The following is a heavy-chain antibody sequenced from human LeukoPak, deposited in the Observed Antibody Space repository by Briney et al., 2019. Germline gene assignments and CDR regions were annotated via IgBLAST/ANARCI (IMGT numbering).Heavy chain of an antibody. CDR1: GFTFSSYA. J-gene: IGHJ3*02. V-gene: IGHV3-23*01. CDR2: IGGSGGTT. D-gene: IGHD6-19*01. Sequence: GGSLRLSCAASGFTFSSYAMSWVRQAPGKGLEWVSGIGGSGGTTYYADSVKGRFTLSRDNSKNTLYLQMNSLRAEDTAVYYCAKGKSVAADEAFDIWGQGTMVTVSS. CDR3: AKGKSVAADEAFDI.